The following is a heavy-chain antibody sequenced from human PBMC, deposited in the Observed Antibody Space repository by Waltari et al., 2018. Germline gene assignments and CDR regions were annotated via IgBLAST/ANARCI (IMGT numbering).Heavy chain of an antibody. D-gene: IGHD4-4*01. CDR2: ISSSSRTI. J-gene: IGHJ1*01. Sequence: EVQLVESGGGLVQPGGSLRLSCAASGFTFNSYIMNWVRQAPGKGLEGGSYISSSSRTIYYADSVKGGFTISRDNAKNSLYLQMNSLRAEDTAVYYCARDSNKKYFQHWGQGTLVTVSS. CDR1: GFTFNSYI. CDR3: ARDSNKKYFQH. V-gene: IGHV3-48*01.